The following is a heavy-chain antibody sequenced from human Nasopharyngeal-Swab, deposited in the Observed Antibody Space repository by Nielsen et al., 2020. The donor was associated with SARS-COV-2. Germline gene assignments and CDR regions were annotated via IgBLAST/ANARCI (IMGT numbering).Heavy chain of an antibody. V-gene: IGHV3-20*04. Sequence: GESLKISCAASGFTFDDYGMSWVRQAPGKGLEWVSGINWNGGSTGYADSVKGRFTISRDNAKNSLYLQMNSLRAEDTAVYYCARDEMGDLIGYCSSTSCYPDYWGQGTLVTVSS. CDR3: ARDEMGDLIGYCSSTSCYPDY. CDR2: INWNGGST. J-gene: IGHJ4*02. CDR1: GFTFDDYG. D-gene: IGHD2-2*01.